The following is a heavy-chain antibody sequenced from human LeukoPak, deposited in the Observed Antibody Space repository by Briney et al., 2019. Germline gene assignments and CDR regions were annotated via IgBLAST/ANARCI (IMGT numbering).Heavy chain of an antibody. CDR1: GGSISSYY. J-gene: IGHJ5*02. V-gene: IGHV4-59*08. D-gene: IGHD3-22*01. CDR3: ARGMPITMDVVAFDP. Sequence: PSETLSLTCTVSGGSISSYYWNWIRKPPGKGLEWIGYIYYSGSTNYNPSLKSRVTISVDTSKNQFSLKLSSVTAADTAVYYCARGMPITMDVVAFDPWGQGTLVTVSS. CDR2: IYYSGST.